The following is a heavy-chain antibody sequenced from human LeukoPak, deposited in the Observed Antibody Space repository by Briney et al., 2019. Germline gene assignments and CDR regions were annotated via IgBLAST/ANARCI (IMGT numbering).Heavy chain of an antibody. CDR1: GFTFSSYG. CDR2: ISGSGGST. V-gene: IGHV3-23*01. J-gene: IGHJ5*02. CDR3: AKSGITMVRGVRAAWFDP. D-gene: IGHD3-10*01. Sequence: PGGSLRLSCAASGFTFSSYGMSWVRQAPGKGLEWVSAISGSGGSTYYADSVKGRFTISRDNSENTLYLQMNSLRAEDTAVYYCAKSGITMVRGVRAAWFDPWGQGTLVTVSS.